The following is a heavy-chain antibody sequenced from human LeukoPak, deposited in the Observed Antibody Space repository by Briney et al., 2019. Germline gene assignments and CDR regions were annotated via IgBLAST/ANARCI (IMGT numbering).Heavy chain of an antibody. D-gene: IGHD6-19*01. CDR1: GASISGSDYS. CDR3: ARNVVSLNSNGFYYFDY. CDR2: IDDSGST. V-gene: IGHV4-39*01. Sequence: PSETLSLTCSVSGASISGSDYSWAWIRRPPGKGLEWIGTIDDSGSTYYNPSLNSRLTMSVDTSKNQFSLNLNSVNAADTALYYCARNVVSLNSNGFYYFDYWGQGSLLIVSS. J-gene: IGHJ4*02.